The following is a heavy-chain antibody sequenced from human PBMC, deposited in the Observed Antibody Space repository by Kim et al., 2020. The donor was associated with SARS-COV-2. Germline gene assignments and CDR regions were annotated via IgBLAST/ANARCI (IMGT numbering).Heavy chain of an antibody. D-gene: IGHD2-2*02. V-gene: IGHV1-18*04. J-gene: IGHJ4*01. CDR1: GYIFTDYG. CDR3: ARMRCGSVSCYTAYQFDF. Sequence: ASVKVSCKASGYIFTDYGITWVRQAPGQGLEWMGWISTHNGRTSYAHSLQGRVIMTADTSTNTAYLEFRSLRSDDTAFYYCARMRCGSVSCYTAYQFDFW. CDR2: ISTHNGRT.